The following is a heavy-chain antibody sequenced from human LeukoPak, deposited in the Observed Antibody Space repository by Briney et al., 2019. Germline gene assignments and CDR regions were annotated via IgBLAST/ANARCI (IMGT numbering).Heavy chain of an antibody. D-gene: IGHD6-13*01. CDR3: ASQRYSRTGRFDY. Sequence: PLETLSLTCTVSGASMTNFYWTWIRRPPGKPLEWLGYIYHSGNSNYNPSPKSRVTISVDTSKNQFSLKMNSVTAADTAIYYCASQRYSRTGRFDYWGQGVLVTVSS. V-gene: IGHV4-59*08. CDR1: GASMTNFY. J-gene: IGHJ4*02. CDR2: IYHSGNS.